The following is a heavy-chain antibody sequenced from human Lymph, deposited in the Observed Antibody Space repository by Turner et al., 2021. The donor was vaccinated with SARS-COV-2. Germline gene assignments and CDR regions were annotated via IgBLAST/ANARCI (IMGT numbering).Heavy chain of an antibody. CDR2: SNPNRGGT. V-gene: IGHV1-2*02. CDR3: ARDVERYNDFWSGYSGGYGMDV. D-gene: IGHD3-3*01. CDR1: GYTFTGSY. J-gene: IGHJ6*02. Sequence: QVQLVQSGAEVKKPGASVKVSCKASGYTFTGSYMHWVRQAPGQGLELMGGSNPNRGGTNYAQKFQGRVTMTRDTSISAAYMELSRLRSDDTAVYYCARDVERYNDFWSGYSGGYGMDVWGQGTTVTVSS.